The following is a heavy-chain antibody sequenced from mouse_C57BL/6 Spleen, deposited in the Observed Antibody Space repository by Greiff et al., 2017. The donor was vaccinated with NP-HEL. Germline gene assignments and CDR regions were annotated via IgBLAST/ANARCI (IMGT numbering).Heavy chain of an antibody. D-gene: IGHD1-1*01. J-gene: IGHJ2*01. CDR2: IYPGNSDT. CDR3: TQRDYYGSSFDY. CDR1: GYTFTSYW. Sequence: VQLQQSGTVLARPGASVKMSCKTSGYTFTSYWMHWVKQRPGQGLEWIGAIYPGNSDTSYNQKFKGKAKLTAVTSASTAYMELSSLTNEDSAVYYCTQRDYYGSSFDYWGQGTTLTVSS. V-gene: IGHV1-5*01.